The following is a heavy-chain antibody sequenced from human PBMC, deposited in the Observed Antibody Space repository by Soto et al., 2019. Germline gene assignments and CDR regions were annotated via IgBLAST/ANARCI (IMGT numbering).Heavy chain of an antibody. CDR3: AGACSGGSCYPRGNGMDV. CDR2: IIPIFGTA. Sequence: QVQLVQSGAEVKKPGSSVKVSCKASGGTFSSYAISWVRQAPGQGLEWMGGIIPIFGTANYAQKFQGRVTITADESTSTAYMELSSLRAEDTAVYYCAGACSGGSCYPRGNGMDVWGQGTTVTVSS. D-gene: IGHD2-15*01. J-gene: IGHJ6*02. CDR1: GGTFSSYA. V-gene: IGHV1-69*01.